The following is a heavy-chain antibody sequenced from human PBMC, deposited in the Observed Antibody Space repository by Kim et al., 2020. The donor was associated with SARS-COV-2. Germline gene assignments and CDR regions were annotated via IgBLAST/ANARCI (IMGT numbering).Heavy chain of an antibody. CDR3: ARGVPAAIPWDY. J-gene: IGHJ4*02. Sequence: SETLSLTCTVSGGSISSSSYYWGWIRQPPGKGLEWIGSIYYSGSTYYNPSLKSRVTISVDTSKNQFSLKLISVTAADTAVYYCARGVPAAIPWDYWGQGT. D-gene: IGHD2-2*01. CDR1: GGSISSSSYY. V-gene: IGHV4-39*01. CDR2: IYYSGST.